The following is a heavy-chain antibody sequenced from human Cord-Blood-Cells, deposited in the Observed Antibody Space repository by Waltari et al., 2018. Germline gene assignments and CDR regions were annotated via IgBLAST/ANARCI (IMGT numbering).Heavy chain of an antibody. V-gene: IGHV3-33*01. CDR3: ARGLQQLALDY. CDR2: IWYDGSNK. J-gene: IGHJ4*02. D-gene: IGHD6-13*01. CDR1: GFTFSSYG. Sequence: QVQLVESGGGVVQPGRSLRFSCAASGFTFSSYGIHWVRQAPGKGLGGVAVIWYDGSNKYYADSVKGRFTISRDNSKNTLYLQMNSLRAEDTAVYYCARGLQQLALDYWGQGTLVTVSS.